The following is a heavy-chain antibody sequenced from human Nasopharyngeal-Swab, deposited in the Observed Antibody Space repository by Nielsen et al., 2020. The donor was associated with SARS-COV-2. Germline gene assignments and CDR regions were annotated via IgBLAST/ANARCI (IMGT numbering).Heavy chain of an antibody. Sequence: GESPKISCAASGLTFRDYSMNWVRQAPGKGLEWVSSIGRYGTDIFHADSVKGRFSVFRDAANKSIYLQMRSLRAEDTAVYYCARGSVFGVANGMDVWGQGTTVTVSS. CDR1: GLTFRDYS. J-gene: IGHJ6*02. CDR2: IGRYGTDI. V-gene: IGHV3-21*01. CDR3: ARGSVFGVANGMDV. D-gene: IGHD3-3*01.